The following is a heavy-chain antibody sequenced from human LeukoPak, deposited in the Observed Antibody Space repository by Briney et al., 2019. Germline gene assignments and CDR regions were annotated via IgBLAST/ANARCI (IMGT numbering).Heavy chain of an antibody. V-gene: IGHV3-48*01. CDR2: ISSSTSDI. J-gene: IGHJ4*02. CDR1: GFTFSNYN. Sequence: GGSLRLSCTASGFTFSNYNMNWVRQAPGKGLEWLSYISSSTSDIYYADSVKGRFTISRDNSKNTLYLQMNSLRAEDTAVYYCAREGSTVTTNGWGQGTLVTVSS. CDR3: AREGSTVTTNG. D-gene: IGHD4-17*01.